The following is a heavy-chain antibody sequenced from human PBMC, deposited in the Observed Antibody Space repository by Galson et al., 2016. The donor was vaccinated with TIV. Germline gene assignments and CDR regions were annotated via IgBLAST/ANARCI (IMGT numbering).Heavy chain of an antibody. CDR2: ISLSGGRT. V-gene: IGHV3-23*01. Sequence: PRLSCAASRFTFSSYAMSWVRQAPGKGLEWVSAISLSGGRTYYADSVKGRFTFSRDNSKNTLYLQMNSLRAEDTAVYYCAKMDSSGYYYARRLDCWGQGTLVTVSS. D-gene: IGHD3-22*01. J-gene: IGHJ4*02. CDR3: AKMDSSGYYYARRLDC. CDR1: RFTFSSYA.